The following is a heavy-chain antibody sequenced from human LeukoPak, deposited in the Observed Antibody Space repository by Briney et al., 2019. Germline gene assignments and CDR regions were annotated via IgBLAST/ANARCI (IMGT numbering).Heavy chain of an antibody. CDR3: VRDVSSGWAFDY. D-gene: IGHD6-19*01. Sequence: GPLTLSCSASGFTFNKYWMSWIRQLPGQGLEWVANVNQDGTQKYYVDSVKGRFTNSRDNARNLLYLQMNSLRAEDTAVYYCVRDVSSGWAFDYWGHGTLVTVSS. J-gene: IGHJ4*01. CDR1: GFTFNKYW. V-gene: IGHV3-7*01. CDR2: VNQDGTQK.